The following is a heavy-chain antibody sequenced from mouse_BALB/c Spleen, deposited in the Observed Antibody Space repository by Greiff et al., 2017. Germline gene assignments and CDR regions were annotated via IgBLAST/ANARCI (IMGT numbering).Heavy chain of an antibody. D-gene: IGHD3-1*01. CDR1: GFTFSSYG. CDR2: ISSGGSYT. J-gene: IGHJ4*01. Sequence: EVMLVESGGDLVKPGGSLKLSCAASGFTFSSYGMSWVRQTPDKRLEWVATISSGGSYTYYPDSVKGRFTISRDNAKNTLYLQMSSLKSEDTAMYYCARISSYAMDYWGQGTSVTVSS. V-gene: IGHV5-6*02. CDR3: ARISSYAMDY.